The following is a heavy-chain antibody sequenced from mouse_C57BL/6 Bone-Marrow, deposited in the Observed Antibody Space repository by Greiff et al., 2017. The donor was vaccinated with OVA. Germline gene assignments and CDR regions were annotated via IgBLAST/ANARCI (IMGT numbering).Heavy chain of an antibody. D-gene: IGHD2-1*01. Sequence: VQLQQSGPGLVQPSQSLSITCTVSGFSLTSYGVHWVRQSPGKGLEWLGVIWSGGSTAYNAAFISRLSTSKDNSKSQVFFKMNSLQADDTAIYYCARKEKIYYGNYEGVFAYWGQGTLVTVSA. CDR1: GFSLTSYG. CDR2: IWSGGST. V-gene: IGHV2-2*01. CDR3: ARKEKIYYGNYEGVFAY. J-gene: IGHJ3*01.